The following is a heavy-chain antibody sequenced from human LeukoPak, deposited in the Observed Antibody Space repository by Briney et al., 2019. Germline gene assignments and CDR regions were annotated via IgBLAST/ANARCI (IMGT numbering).Heavy chain of an antibody. CDR2: TYYRSKWYI. CDR3: ARTHGYIDY. D-gene: IGHD2-8*01. CDR1: GDSVSSNSAA. V-gene: IGHV6-1*01. Sequence: SQTLSLTCAISGDSVSSNSAAWNWIRQSPSRGLEWLGRTYYRSKWYIEYAVSVKSRARISPDTSKNQFSLQLNSVTPEDSAVYYCARTHGYIDYWGQGTLVTVSS. J-gene: IGHJ4*02.